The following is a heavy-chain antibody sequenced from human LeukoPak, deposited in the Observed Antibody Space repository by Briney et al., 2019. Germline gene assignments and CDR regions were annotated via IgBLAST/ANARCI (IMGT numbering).Heavy chain of an antibody. D-gene: IGHD3-22*01. CDR2: INPSGGST. CDR1: GYTFTSYY. V-gene: IGHV1-46*01. J-gene: IGHJ5*02. CDR3: ARDTYYYDSSGYAHEGGNWFDP. Sequence: ASVKVSCKASGYTFTSYYMHWVRQAPGQGLEWMGIINPSGGSTSYAQKFQGRVTMTRDMSTSTVYMELSSLRSEDTAVYYCARDTYYYDSSGYAHEGGNWFDPWGQGTLVTVSS.